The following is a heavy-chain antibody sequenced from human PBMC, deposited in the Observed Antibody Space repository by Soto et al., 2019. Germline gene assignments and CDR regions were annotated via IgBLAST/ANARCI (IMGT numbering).Heavy chain of an antibody. Sequence: ASVKVSCKASGGTFSSYAISWVRQAPGQGLEWMGGIIPIFGTANYAQKFQGRVTITADESTSTAYMALCSLRSENTAVYYCAREPGGTIVPGVIIRPSHYYHYGMDVWDQGTTVAVSS. CDR2: IIPIFGTA. CDR1: GGTFSSYA. J-gene: IGHJ6*02. V-gene: IGHV1-69*13. CDR3: AREPGGTIVPGVIIRPSHYYHYGMDV. D-gene: IGHD3-10*01.